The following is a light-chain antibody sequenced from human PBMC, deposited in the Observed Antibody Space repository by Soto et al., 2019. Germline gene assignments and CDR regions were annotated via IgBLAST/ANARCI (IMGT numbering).Light chain of an antibody. CDR2: GAS. CDR1: QRVSSNY. J-gene: IGKJ1*01. CDR3: QEYGSSPTRT. Sequence: ESVLTHSPGTLSSSPGERATLSCRASQRVSSNYLAWYQQKPGQAPRLLIYGASTTATGIPDRFSGSGSGTDFTLTISCLEPEDSAGYYCQEYGSSPTRTRGQGTTVDTK. V-gene: IGKV3-20*01.